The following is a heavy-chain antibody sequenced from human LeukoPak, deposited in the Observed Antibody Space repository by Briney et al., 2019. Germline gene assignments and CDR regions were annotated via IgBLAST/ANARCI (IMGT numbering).Heavy chain of an antibody. J-gene: IGHJ6*03. D-gene: IGHD3-10*01. Sequence: PGGSLRLSCAASGFTFSDYYMSWIRQAPGKGLEWVSYISSSGSTIYYADSVKGRFTISRDNAKNSLYLQMNSLRAEDTAVYYCAKDLLWFGELLSHMDVWGKGTTVTVSS. CDR2: ISSSGSTI. CDR1: GFTFSDYY. V-gene: IGHV3-11*04. CDR3: AKDLLWFGELLSHMDV.